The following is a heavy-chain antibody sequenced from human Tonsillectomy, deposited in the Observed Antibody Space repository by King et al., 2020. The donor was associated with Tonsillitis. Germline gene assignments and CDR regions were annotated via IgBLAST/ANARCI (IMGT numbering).Heavy chain of an antibody. CDR3: ARDDSYYYDSSGYYSLDAFDI. Sequence: EVQLVESGGGLVKPGGSLRLSCAASGFTFTSYSMSWVRQAPGKGLEWVSSIDSSSSYIYYADSVKGRFTISRDNAKNSLYLQMNSLRAEDTAVYYCARDDSYYYDSSGYYSLDAFDIWGQGTMVAVSS. CDR2: IDSSSSYI. J-gene: IGHJ3*02. CDR1: GFTFTSYS. D-gene: IGHD3-22*01. V-gene: IGHV3-21*01.